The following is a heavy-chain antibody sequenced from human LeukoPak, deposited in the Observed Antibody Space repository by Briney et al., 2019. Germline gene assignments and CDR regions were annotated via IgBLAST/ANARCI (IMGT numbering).Heavy chain of an antibody. CDR1: GGSLSYYD. J-gene: IGHJ5*02. Sequence: SETLSLTCAVYGGSLSYYDWSWIRQPPGKGLEWIGEINHSGSTNYNPSLKSRVTMSVDTSKTQFSMKLSSVTAADTAVYYCARYLDTPPPASSGWLYNWFDPWGQGTLVTVSS. V-gene: IGHV4-34*01. D-gene: IGHD6-19*01. CDR3: ARYLDTPPPASSGWLYNWFDP. CDR2: INHSGST.